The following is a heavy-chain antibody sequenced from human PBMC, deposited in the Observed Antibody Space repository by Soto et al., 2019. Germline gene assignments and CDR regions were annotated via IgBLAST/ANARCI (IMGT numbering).Heavy chain of an antibody. V-gene: IGHV1-8*01. CDR1: GYTFTSYD. CDR2: MNPNSGST. Sequence: QVQLVQSGAEVKKPGASVKVSCKASGYTFTSYDINWVRQATGQGLEWMGWMNPNSGSTGYAQKFQGRVTMTRNTTISTAYMELSSLRSEDTAVYDCARGERFLAWLPYYYYGMDVWGQGTTVTVSS. CDR3: ARGERFLAWLPYYYYGMDV. J-gene: IGHJ6*02. D-gene: IGHD3-3*01.